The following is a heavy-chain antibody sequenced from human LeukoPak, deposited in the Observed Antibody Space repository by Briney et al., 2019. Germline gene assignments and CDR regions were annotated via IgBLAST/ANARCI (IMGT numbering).Heavy chain of an antibody. D-gene: IGHD6-13*01. J-gene: IGHJ4*02. V-gene: IGHV3-33*01. Sequence: GGSLRPSCAASGFTFSISGMHWVRQAPGKGLEWVAVIWYDGSNKYYADSVKGRFTISRDNSMNTLYLQMNSLRAEDTAVYYCARVGGSSTWYYFDYWGQGTLVTVSS. CDR1: GFTFSISG. CDR2: IWYDGSNK. CDR3: ARVGGSSTWYYFDY.